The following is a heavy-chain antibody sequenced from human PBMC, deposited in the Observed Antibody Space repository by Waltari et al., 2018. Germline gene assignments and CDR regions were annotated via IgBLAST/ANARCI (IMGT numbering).Heavy chain of an antibody. J-gene: IGHJ4*02. V-gene: IGHV3-7*04. D-gene: IGHD3-3*01. CDR3: ASDPTLFGIRQNYFDS. CDR1: GFSLSDHC. Sequence: EAQLVESGGTLVRPGESLRLSCVVSGFSLSDHCLSWVRQAPGKGLAWVASINQDGAADHVDSVKGRFTISRDNAKNSLYLVLNTLGADDSGVYFCASDPTLFGIRQNYFDSWGQGTQVTVSS. CDR2: INQDGAA.